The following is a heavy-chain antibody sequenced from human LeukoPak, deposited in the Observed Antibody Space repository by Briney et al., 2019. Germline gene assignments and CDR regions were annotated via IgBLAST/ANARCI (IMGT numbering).Heavy chain of an antibody. CDR2: VHYTGST. D-gene: IGHD3-10*02. CDR3: ARDVPKKAPYGVDV. J-gene: IGHJ6*02. CDR1: GGSISSGGYY. V-gene: IGHV4-31*03. Sequence: SETLSLTCTVSGGSISSGGYYWSWIRQHPEKGLEWIGYVHYTGSTYNNPSLKGRVTISIDTSKNQFSLKLNSVTAADTAVYYCARDVPKKAPYGVDVWGPGTTVIVSS.